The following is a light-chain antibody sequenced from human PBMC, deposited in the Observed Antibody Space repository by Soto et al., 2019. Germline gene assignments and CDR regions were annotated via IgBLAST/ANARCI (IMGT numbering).Light chain of an antibody. CDR2: EVS. CDR1: SSDVGGYKY. CDR3: ASYTSSSTSVI. Sequence: QSVLTQTASVSGSPGQSITISCTGTSSDVGGYKYVSWYQQHPDKAPNLIIFEVSNRPSGISSRFSCHKSGNKSSLTISGIQAEDEADYYWASYTSSSTSVIFGRGTNLTVL. J-gene: IGLJ2*01. V-gene: IGLV2-14*01.